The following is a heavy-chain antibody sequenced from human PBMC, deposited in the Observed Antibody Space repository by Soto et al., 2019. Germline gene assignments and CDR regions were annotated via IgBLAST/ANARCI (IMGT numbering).Heavy chain of an antibody. V-gene: IGHV4-39*01. D-gene: IGHD3-9*01. Sequence: QLQLQESGPGLVKPSETLSLTCTVSGGSISSSSYYWGWIRQPPGKGLEWIGSIYYSGSTYYNPSLKSRVTISVDTSKNQFSLKLSSVTAADTAVYYCARLSPTYDILTGYYGPGGNWFDPWGQGTLVTVSS. CDR2: IYYSGST. CDR3: ARLSPTYDILTGYYGPGGNWFDP. J-gene: IGHJ5*02. CDR1: GGSISSSSYY.